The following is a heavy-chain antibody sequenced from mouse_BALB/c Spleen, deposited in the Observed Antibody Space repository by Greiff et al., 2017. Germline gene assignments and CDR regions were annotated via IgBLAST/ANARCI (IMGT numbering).Heavy chain of an antibody. Sequence: QVQLKQSGAELARPGASVKMSCKASGYTFTSYTMHWVKQRPGQGLEWIGYINPSSGYTNYNQKFKDKATLTADKSSSTAYMQLSSLTSEDSAVYYCARRYRYDDGFDYWGQGTTLTVSS. CDR2: INPSSGYT. CDR3: ARRYRYDDGFDY. CDR1: GYTFTSYT. J-gene: IGHJ2*01. V-gene: IGHV1-4*01. D-gene: IGHD2-14*01.